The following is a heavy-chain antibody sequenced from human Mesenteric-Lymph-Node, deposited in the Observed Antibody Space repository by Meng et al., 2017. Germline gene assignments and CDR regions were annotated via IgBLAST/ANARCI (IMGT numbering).Heavy chain of an antibody. CDR1: GGSVSSGSYY. Sequence: SETLSLTCTVSGGSVSSGSYYWSWIRQPPGKGLEWIGYIYHSGSSSYNPALKSRVTISVDMSKNQFSLKLTSVTAADTAVYYCAGGVGVTTVTTFDYWGQGTLVTVSS. CDR3: AGGVGVTTVTTFDY. V-gene: IGHV4-61*01. CDR2: IYHSGSS. D-gene: IGHD4-17*01. J-gene: IGHJ4*02.